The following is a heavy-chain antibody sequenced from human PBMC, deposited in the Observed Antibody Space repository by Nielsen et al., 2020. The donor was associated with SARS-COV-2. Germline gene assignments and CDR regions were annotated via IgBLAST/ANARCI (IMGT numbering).Heavy chain of an antibody. J-gene: IGHJ4*02. Sequence: GSLKISCAATGFTVSSNYMSWVRQAAGKGLEWVSVIYTDGSASYADSMKGRFTISRDNAKNSLYLQMNSLRAEDTAVYYCAREGRKLPLDYWGQGTLVTVSS. CDR2: IYTDGSA. V-gene: IGHV3-53*01. CDR1: GFTVSSNY. D-gene: IGHD5-24*01. CDR3: AREGRKLPLDY.